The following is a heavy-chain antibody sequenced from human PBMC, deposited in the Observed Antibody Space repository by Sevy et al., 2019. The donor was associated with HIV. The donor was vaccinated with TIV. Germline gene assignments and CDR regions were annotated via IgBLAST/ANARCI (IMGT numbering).Heavy chain of an antibody. CDR1: GFTSSNYA. CDR2: ISGSGGST. V-gene: IGHV3-23*01. Sequence: GGSLRLSCAASGFTSSNYAMNWVRQAPGKGLEWVSGISGSGGSTYYAHSVKGRFTISRDNSRNTLYLQMSSLRAEDTAVYYCAKDLYYDNTVFDYWGQGTLVTVSS. CDR3: AKDLYYDNTVFDY. J-gene: IGHJ4*02. D-gene: IGHD3-22*01.